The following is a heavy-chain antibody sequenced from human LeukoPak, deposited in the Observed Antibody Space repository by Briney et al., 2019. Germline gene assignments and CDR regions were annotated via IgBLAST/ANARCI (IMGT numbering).Heavy chain of an antibody. J-gene: IGHJ5*02. CDR1: GYNVIELS. CDR3: ATALPLTGTTLVWFDP. D-gene: IGHD1-7*01. CDR2: FDPEDAKT. Sequence: GASVKVSCKVSGYNVIELSMHWVRQAPGKGLEWMGGFDPEDAKTVYAPKFQGRITMTEDTSTDTAYMELTSLTSEDTAVYYCATALPLTGTTLVWFDPWGQGTLVTVSS. V-gene: IGHV1-24*01.